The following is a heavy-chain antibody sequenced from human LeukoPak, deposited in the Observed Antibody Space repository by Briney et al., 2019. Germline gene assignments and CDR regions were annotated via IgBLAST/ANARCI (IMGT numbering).Heavy chain of an antibody. CDR2: MNPNSGNI. V-gene: IGHV1-8*01. D-gene: IGHD5-18*01. CDR3: ARVPGGSYGPDFDY. CDR1: GYTFTSYD. J-gene: IGHJ4*02. Sequence: ASVKVSCKASGYTFTSYDINWVRQATGQGLEWMGWMNPNSGNIGYAQKFQGRVTMTRNTSISTAYMELSSLRSEDTAVYYCARVPGGSYGPDFDYWGQGTLVTVPS.